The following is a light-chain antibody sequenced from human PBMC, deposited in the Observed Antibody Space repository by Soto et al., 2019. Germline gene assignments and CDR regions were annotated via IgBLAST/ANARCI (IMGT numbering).Light chain of an antibody. J-gene: IGKJ1*01. CDR1: QSISTS. CDR3: QQYGRYSET. V-gene: IGKV1-5*03. CDR2: KAS. Sequence: DIQMTQSPSTLSASVGDRVTITCRASQSISTSLAWYQQKPWKAPKLLIFKASTLESVVPSRLSGSGFGTEFAHHISSLQPADFATSYCQQYGRYSETFGQGTNVEI.